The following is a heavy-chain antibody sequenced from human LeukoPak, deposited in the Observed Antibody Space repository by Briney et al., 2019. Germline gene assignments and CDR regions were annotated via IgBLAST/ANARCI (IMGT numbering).Heavy chain of an antibody. D-gene: IGHD2-2*01. CDR1: GGSISGSSYY. V-gene: IGHV4-39*07. Sequence: HPSETLSLTCTVSGGSISGSSYYWGWIRQPPGKGLEWIGYIYHSGSTYYNPSFKSRVTISVDRSKNQFSLKLSSVTAADTAVYYCAREGKYCSSTSCYDYWGQGTLVTVSS. J-gene: IGHJ4*02. CDR3: AREGKYCSSTSCYDY. CDR2: IYHSGST.